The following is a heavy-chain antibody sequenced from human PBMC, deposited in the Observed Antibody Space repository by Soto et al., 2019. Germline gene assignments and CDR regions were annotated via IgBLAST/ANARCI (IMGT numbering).Heavy chain of an antibody. V-gene: IGHV3-30*18. Sequence: PGGSLRLSCAASGFTFRSYGMHWVRQAPAKGLEWVAVISYDGSNKYYGDSVKGRFTISRDNSKNTLYLQMNSLRAEGTGVYYCAKGGVGSTSNAFDIWGQGTMVTVSS. CDR2: ISYDGSNK. J-gene: IGHJ3*02. CDR1: GFTFRSYG. D-gene: IGHD1-26*01. CDR3: AKGGVGSTSNAFDI.